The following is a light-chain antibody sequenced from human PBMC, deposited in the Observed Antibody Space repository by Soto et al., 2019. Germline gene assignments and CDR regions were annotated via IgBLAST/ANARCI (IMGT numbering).Light chain of an antibody. Sequence: DIQLTHSPSFLSASVGDRVTITCRASQDISSYLAWYQQKPGKAPKLLIYATSTLQSGVPSRFSGSGSGTEFTLTISSRQPEDCATYYCQQLNSFPITFGQGTRLEI. CDR3: QQLNSFPIT. CDR2: ATS. V-gene: IGKV1-9*01. CDR1: QDISSY. J-gene: IGKJ5*01.